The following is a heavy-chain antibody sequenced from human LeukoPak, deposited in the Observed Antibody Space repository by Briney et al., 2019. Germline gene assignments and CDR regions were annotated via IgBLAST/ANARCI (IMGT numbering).Heavy chain of an antibody. CDR1: GFTFSSYG. V-gene: IGHV3-30*18. J-gene: IGHJ4*02. D-gene: IGHD3-10*01. CDR3: AKGSVLLVRGAIWGLGRGPFDY. Sequence: GGSLRLSCAASGFTFSSYGMHWVRQAPGKGLEWVAVISYDGSNKYYVDSVRGRFTISRDNSKNTLYLQMNSLRAEDTAVYYCAKGSVLLVRGAIWGLGRGPFDYWGQGTLVTVSS. CDR2: ISYDGSNK.